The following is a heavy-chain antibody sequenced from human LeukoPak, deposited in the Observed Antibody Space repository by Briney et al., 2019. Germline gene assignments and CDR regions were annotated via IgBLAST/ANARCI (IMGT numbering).Heavy chain of an antibody. CDR3: AKDSLRFDSSGYYYDY. D-gene: IGHD3-22*01. V-gene: IGHV3-30*02. CDR2: IRYDGSNK. J-gene: IGHJ4*02. Sequence: GGSLRLSCAASGFTFSDYYMSWIRQAPGKGLEWVAFIRYDGSNKYYADSVKGRFTISRDNSKNTLYLQMNSLRAEDTAVYYCAKDSLRFDSSGYYYDYWGQGTLVTVSS. CDR1: GFTFSDYY.